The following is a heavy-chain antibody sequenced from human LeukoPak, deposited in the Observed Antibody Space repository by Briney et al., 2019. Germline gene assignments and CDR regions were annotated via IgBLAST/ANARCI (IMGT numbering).Heavy chain of an antibody. D-gene: IGHD3-9*01. Sequence: ASVKVSFKASGYTFTDYYMQWVRQAPGQGLEWMGWINPNSGGTHSAQKFQGRVTMTRDTSITTAYMELSSLRSDDTAVYYCARLVGGGNKYYDILTGYYKNLPEPPPAKGVLSWFDPWGQGTLVTVSS. CDR2: INPNSGGT. CDR3: ARLVGGGNKYYDILTGYYKNLPEPPPAKGVLSWFDP. V-gene: IGHV1-2*02. J-gene: IGHJ5*02. CDR1: GYTFTDYY.